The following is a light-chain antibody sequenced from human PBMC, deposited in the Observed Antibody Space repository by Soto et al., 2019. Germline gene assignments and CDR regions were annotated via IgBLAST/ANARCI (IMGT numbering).Light chain of an antibody. CDR2: EVS. J-gene: IGLJ2*01. V-gene: IGLV2-23*02. Sequence: QSALTQPASVSGSPGQSITISCTGTSSDVGNYNLVSWYQQHPGNAPKLMIYEVSKRPSGLSNRFSGSKSGNTASLTISGLQAEYEADDYCCSYAGSSTLVFGGGTKVTVL. CDR1: SSDVGNYNL. CDR3: CSYAGSSTLV.